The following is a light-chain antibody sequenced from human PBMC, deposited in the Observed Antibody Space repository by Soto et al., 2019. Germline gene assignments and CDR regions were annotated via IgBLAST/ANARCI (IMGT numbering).Light chain of an antibody. Sequence: IQMTQSPSSLSASVGDRVTITCRASQNIRSYLNWYQQRIGKAPKVLIYKASTLKSGVPSRFSGSGSGTEFTLTISSLQPDDFATYYCQHYNSYSEAFGQGTKVDIK. CDR3: QHYNSYSEA. CDR1: QNIRSY. V-gene: IGKV1-5*03. J-gene: IGKJ1*01. CDR2: KAS.